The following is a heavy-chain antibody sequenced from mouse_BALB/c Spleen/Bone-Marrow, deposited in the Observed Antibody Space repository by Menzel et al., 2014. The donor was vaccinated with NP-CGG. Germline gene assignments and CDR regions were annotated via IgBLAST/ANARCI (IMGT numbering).Heavy chain of an antibody. J-gene: IGHJ4*01. D-gene: IGHD2-1*01. V-gene: IGHV5-12-2*01. CDR3: ARHDGIGNFRGVNALDY. CDR1: GFSISGFT. Sequence: EVQGVESGGGLVQPGGSLKLSCAASGFSISGFTMSWVRQTPETRLEWVAYISTGGGNTYYPDNIKGRFTISRDNAKNALYLVMSSLKSEDPAMYFCARHDGIGNFRGVNALDYWGQGTSVTVSS. CDR2: ISTGGGNT.